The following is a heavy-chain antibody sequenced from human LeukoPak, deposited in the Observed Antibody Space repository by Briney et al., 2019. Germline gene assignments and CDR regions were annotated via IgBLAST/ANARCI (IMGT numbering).Heavy chain of an antibody. V-gene: IGHV3-23*01. J-gene: IGHJ4*02. Sequence: PGGSLRLSCAASGFTFSSYAMSWVRQAPGKGLEWVSAISGSGGSTYYADSVKGRFTISRDNSKNTLYLQMNSLIAEDTAIYYCARGTGGVDYWGQGTLVTVSS. CDR2: ISGSGGST. CDR1: GFTFSSYA. CDR3: ARGTGGVDY. D-gene: IGHD7-27*01.